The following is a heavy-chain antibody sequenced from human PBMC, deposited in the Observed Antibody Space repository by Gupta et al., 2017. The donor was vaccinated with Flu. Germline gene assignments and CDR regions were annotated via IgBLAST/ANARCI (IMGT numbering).Heavy chain of an antibody. D-gene: IGHD3-22*01. Sequence: QVQLQESGPGLVKPSETLSLTCTVSGGSISSYSWSWIRQPPGKGLEWIGYIYYSGSTNYNPSLKSRVTISVDTSKNQFSLKLSSVTAADTAVYYCARDRNGDYYDSSGYFDYWGQGTLVTVSS. J-gene: IGHJ4*02. CDR3: ARDRNGDYYDSSGYFDY. CDR1: GGSISSYS. CDR2: IYYSGST. V-gene: IGHV4-59*01.